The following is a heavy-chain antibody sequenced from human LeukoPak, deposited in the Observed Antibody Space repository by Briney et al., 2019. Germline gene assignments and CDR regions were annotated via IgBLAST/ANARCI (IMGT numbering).Heavy chain of an antibody. V-gene: IGHV4-39*07. J-gene: IGHJ4*02. CDR1: GGSVSSGSFY. CDR2: IYYSGST. CDR3: ARDKTFEVVNFFGS. Sequence: PSETLSLACTVSGGSVSSGSFYWGWIRQPPGKGLEWVGSIYYSGSTYYNPSLESRVTVSIDTSKNQFSLKMTSVTASDTAVYFCARDKTFEVVNFFGSWGQGTLVTVSS. D-gene: IGHD2-2*01.